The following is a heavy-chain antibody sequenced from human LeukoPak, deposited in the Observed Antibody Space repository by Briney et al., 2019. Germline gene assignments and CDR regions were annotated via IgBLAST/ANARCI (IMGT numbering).Heavy chain of an antibody. Sequence: GGSLRLSCAASGFTFSSYGMSWVRQAPGKGLEWVSAISGSGGSTYYADSVKGRFTISRDNSKNTLYLQMNSLRAEDTAVYYCAKSSGYYYSDYYYYMDVWGKGTTVTISS. J-gene: IGHJ6*03. V-gene: IGHV3-23*01. CDR1: GFTFSSYG. CDR3: AKSSGYYYSDYYYYMDV. D-gene: IGHD3-22*01. CDR2: ISGSGGST.